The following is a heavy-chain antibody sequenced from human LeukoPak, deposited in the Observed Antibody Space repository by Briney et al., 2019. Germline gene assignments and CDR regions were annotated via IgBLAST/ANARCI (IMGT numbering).Heavy chain of an antibody. CDR3: ARGPSGYHNT. J-gene: IGHJ4*02. V-gene: IGHV3-30*02. D-gene: IGHD5-12*01. Sequence: PGGSLRLSCAASGFTFSSYGMHWVRQAPGKGLEWVAFIRYDGSNKYYADSVKGRFTISRDNSKNTLYRQMNSLRAEHTAVYYCARGPSGYHNTGGQGTLVTVSS. CDR2: IRYDGSNK. CDR1: GFTFSSYG.